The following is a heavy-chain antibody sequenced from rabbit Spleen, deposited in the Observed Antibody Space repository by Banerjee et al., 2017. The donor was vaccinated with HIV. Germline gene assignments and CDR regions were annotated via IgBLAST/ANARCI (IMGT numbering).Heavy chain of an antibody. CDR2: IYPITETT. CDR3: AREDVGGSVSL. V-gene: IGHV1S43*01. J-gene: IGHJ3*01. D-gene: IGHD1-1*01. Sequence: QQQLEESGGGLVKPGGTLTLTCKAYGFTISNYWMNWVRQAPGKGLEWIGIIYPITETTYYANWVNGRFTISSDNAQNTVDLQMNSLTAADTATYFCAREDVGGSVSLWGQGTLVTVS. CDR1: GFTISNYW.